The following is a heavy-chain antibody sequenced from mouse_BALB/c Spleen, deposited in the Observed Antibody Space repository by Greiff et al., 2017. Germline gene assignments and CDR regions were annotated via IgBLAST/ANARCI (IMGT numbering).Heavy chain of an antibody. V-gene: IGHV5-6*01. J-gene: IGHJ4*01. Sequence: VQLMESGGDLVKPGGSLKLSCAASGFTFSSYGMSWVRQTPDKRLEWVATISSGGSYTYYPDSVKGRFTISRDNAKNTLYLQMSSLKSEDTAMYYCARQGGEVGAMDYWGQGTSVTVSS. CDR1: GFTFSSYG. CDR3: ARQGGEVGAMDY. CDR2: ISSGGSYT.